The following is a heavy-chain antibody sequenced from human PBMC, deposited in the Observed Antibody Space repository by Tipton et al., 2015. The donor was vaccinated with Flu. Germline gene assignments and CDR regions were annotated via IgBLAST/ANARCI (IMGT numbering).Heavy chain of an antibody. V-gene: IGHV4-4*07. CDR2: IYTSGST. CDR3: ARRRITIFGVVITLYNWLDP. Sequence: TLSLTCTVSGGSISSYYWSWIRQPAGKGLEWIGRIYTSGSTNYNPSLKSRVTMSVDTSKNQFSLKLSSVTAADTAVYYCARRRITIFGVVITLYNWLDPWGQGTLVTVSS. D-gene: IGHD3-3*01. J-gene: IGHJ5*02. CDR1: GGSISSYY.